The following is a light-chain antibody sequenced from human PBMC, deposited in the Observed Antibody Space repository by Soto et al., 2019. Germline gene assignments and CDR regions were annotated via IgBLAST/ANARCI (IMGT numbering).Light chain of an antibody. CDR2: GNS. CDR1: SSNIGAGYD. Sequence: QSVLTQPPSVSGAPGQRVTISCTGSSSNIGAGYDVHWYQQLPGTAPKLLIYGNSNRPSGVPDRFSGSKSGTSASLAITGLQAEDAADYYCQSYDCSLSGVVFGGGTKLTVL. J-gene: IGLJ2*01. CDR3: QSYDCSLSGVV. V-gene: IGLV1-40*01.